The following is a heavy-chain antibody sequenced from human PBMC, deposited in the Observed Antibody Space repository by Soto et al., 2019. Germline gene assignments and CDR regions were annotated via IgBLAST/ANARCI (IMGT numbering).Heavy chain of an antibody. V-gene: IGHV1-69*01. Sequence: QVQLVQSGAEVKKPGSSVKVSCKASGGTFSSFAISWVRQAPGQGLEWMGGITPIFGTANYAQKFQGRVTITADESTSTAYMELSSLRSEDTAVYYCARGGRGSGWDYYYYGMDVWGQGTTVTVSS. CDR1: GGTFSSFA. D-gene: IGHD6-19*01. CDR2: ITPIFGTA. CDR3: ARGGRGSGWDYYYYGMDV. J-gene: IGHJ6*02.